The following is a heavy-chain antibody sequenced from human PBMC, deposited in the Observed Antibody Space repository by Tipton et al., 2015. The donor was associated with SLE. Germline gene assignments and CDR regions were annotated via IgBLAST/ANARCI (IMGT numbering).Heavy chain of an antibody. V-gene: IGHV3-30*04. J-gene: IGHJ3*02. Sequence: SLRLSCAASGFTFSSYAMSWVRQAPGKGLEWVAFIWYDGTNKHYADSVKGRFTISRDNSQNTLYLQMNSLRPEDTAVYYCTRDEDIVVVVAAKDAFDIWGQGTMVTVSS. CDR1: GFTFSSYA. CDR2: IWYDGTNK. CDR3: TRDEDIVVVVAAKDAFDI. D-gene: IGHD2-15*01.